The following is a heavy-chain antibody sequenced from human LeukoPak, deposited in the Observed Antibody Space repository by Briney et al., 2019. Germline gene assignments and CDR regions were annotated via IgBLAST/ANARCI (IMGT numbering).Heavy chain of an antibody. CDR1: GYTFISYY. D-gene: IGHD5-24*01. V-gene: IGHV1-46*01. Sequence: ASVKVSCKASGYTFISYYVHWVRQVPGQGLEWMGIINPSGGSTSYAQKFQGRVTMTRDTSTSTVYMELSSLRSEDTAVYYCARGGWLQLSYFDYWGQGTLVTVSS. CDR3: ARGGWLQLSYFDY. CDR2: INPSGGST. J-gene: IGHJ4*02.